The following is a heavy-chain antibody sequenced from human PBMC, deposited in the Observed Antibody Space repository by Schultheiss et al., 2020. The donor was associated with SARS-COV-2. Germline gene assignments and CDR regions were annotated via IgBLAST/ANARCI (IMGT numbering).Heavy chain of an antibody. CDR2: IKQDGSEK. J-gene: IGHJ4*02. CDR3: ARDAKEYDSSGYWGYFDY. CDR1: GFTFSSYS. Sequence: GESLKISCAASGFTFSSYSMNWVRQAPGKGLEWVANIKQDGSEKYYVDSVKGRFTISRDNAKNSLYLQMNSLRAEDTAVYYCARDAKEYDSSGYWGYFDYWGQGTLVTVSS. D-gene: IGHD3-22*01. V-gene: IGHV3-7*01.